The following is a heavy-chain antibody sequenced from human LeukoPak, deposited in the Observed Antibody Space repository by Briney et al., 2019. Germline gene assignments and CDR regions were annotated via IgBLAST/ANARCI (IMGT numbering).Heavy chain of an antibody. V-gene: IGHV4-34*01. CDR2: INHSGST. J-gene: IGHJ3*02. Sequence: PSETLSLTCAVYGGSFSGYYWSWIRQPPGKGLEWIGEINHSGSTNYNPSLKSRVTISVDTSKNQISLKLSSVTAADTAVYYCARDPYDSSGYSAWALDIWGQGTMVTVSS. D-gene: IGHD3-22*01. CDR3: ARDPYDSSGYSAWALDI. CDR1: GGSFSGYY.